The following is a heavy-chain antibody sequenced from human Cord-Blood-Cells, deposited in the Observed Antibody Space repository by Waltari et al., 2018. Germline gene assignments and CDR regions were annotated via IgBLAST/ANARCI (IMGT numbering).Heavy chain of an antibody. CDR1: GGTFSTYA. J-gene: IGHJ3*02. CDR3: ARVGSSSWYVGAFDI. Sequence: QVQLVQSGAEVKKPGSSVKVPCKASGGTFSTYAISWVRQAPGQGLEWMGGIIPIFGTANYAQKSQGRVTITADESTSTAYMELSSLRSEDTAVYYCARVGSSSWYVGAFDIWGQGTMVTVSS. V-gene: IGHV1-69*01. CDR2: IIPIFGTA. D-gene: IGHD6-13*01.